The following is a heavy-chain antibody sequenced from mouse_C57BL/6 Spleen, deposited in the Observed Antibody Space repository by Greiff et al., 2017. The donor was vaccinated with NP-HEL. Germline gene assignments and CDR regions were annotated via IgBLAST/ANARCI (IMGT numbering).Heavy chain of an antibody. J-gene: IGHJ2*01. Sequence: VQLQQSGAELVKPGASVKISCKASGYAFSSYWINWVKQRPGKGLEWIGEIYPGDGATNYNGKFKGKATLTADKSSSTAYMQLSSLTSEDSAVYFCARRGVIAYYFDYWGQGTTLTVSS. D-gene: IGHD6-1*01. CDR1: GYAFSSYW. CDR2: IYPGDGAT. V-gene: IGHV1-80*01. CDR3: ARRGVIAYYFDY.